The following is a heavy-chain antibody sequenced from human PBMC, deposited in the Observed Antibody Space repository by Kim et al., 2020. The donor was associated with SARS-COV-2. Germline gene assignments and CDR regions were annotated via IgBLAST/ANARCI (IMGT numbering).Heavy chain of an antibody. J-gene: IGHJ6*02. CDR3: ARDFGYSSSWSPNYGMDV. CDR1: GFTFSSYA. V-gene: IGHV3-30*04. D-gene: IGHD6-13*01. CDR2: ISYDGSNK. Sequence: GGSLRLSCAASGFTFSSYAMHWVRQAPDKGLEWVAVISYDGSNKYYADSVKGRFTISRDNSKNTLYLQMNSLRAEDTAVYYCARDFGYSSSWSPNYGMDVWGQGTTVTVSS.